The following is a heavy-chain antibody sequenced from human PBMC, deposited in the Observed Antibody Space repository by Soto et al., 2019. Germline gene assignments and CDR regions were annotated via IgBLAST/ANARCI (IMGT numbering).Heavy chain of an antibody. CDR1: GFTFSSYA. V-gene: IGHV3-23*01. CDR2: ISGSGGST. J-gene: IGHJ4*02. D-gene: IGHD3-3*01. Sequence: GGSLRLSCAASGFTFSSYAMSWVRQAPGKGLEWVSAISGSGGSTYYADSVKGRFTISRDNSKNTLYLQRNSPRAEDTAVYYRAKSFHADYYFWSGYFPVFDYWGKGTLVTVSS. CDR3: AKSFHADYYFWSGYFPVFDY.